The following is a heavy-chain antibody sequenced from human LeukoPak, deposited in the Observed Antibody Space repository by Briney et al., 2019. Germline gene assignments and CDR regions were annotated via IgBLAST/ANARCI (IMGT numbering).Heavy chain of an antibody. D-gene: IGHD3-10*01. Sequence: GESLKISCKGSGYTFTNDWIGWVRQMPGKGLEWMGIIFPGDSDTRYSPSFQGQVTISADKSKSTAYLQWSSLKASDTAMYYCARRGSVGAFDIWGQGTMVTVSS. J-gene: IGHJ3*02. CDR3: ARRGSVGAFDI. CDR1: GYTFTNDW. V-gene: IGHV5-51*01. CDR2: IFPGDSDT.